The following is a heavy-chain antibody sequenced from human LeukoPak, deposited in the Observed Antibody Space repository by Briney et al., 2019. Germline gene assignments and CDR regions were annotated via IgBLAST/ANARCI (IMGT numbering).Heavy chain of an antibody. CDR2: ISSSSSYI. V-gene: IGHV3-21*04. CDR1: GFTFSSYS. J-gene: IGHJ4*02. D-gene: IGHD3-10*01. Sequence: PGGSLRLSCAASGFTFSSYSMNWVRQAPGKGLEWVSSISSSSSYIYYADSVKGRFTISRDNAKNSLYLQMNSLRAEDTALYYCAKDVYYYGSTIAYWGQGTLVTVSS. CDR3: AKDVYYYGSTIAY.